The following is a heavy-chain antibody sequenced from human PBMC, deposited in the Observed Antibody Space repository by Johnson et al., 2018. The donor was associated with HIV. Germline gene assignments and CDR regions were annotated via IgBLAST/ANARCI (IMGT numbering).Heavy chain of an antibody. D-gene: IGHD3-22*01. CDR1: GFTFDDYG. V-gene: IGHV3-20*04. J-gene: IGHJ3*01. CDR3: ARGFVRISMILVADAFDL. Sequence: VQLVESGGRVVRRGGSLRLSCAASGFTFDDYGMSWVRQGPGKGLEWVSGIDWNGGSTGYADSVKGRLTISRDNTKNSLHLQMNSLRGEATALYYCARGFVRISMILVADAFDLWGQGIMVTVSS. CDR2: IDWNGGST.